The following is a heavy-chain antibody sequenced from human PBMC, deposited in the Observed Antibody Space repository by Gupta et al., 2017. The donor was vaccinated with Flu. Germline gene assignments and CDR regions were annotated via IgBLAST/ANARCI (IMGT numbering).Heavy chain of an antibody. J-gene: IGHJ6*02. Sequence: EVQLVESGGGLVKPGGSLRLSCAASGFTFSSYSMNWVRQAPGKGLEWVSSISSSSSYIYYADSVKGRFTISRDNAKNSLYLQMNSLRAEDTAVYYCARDFNYYYGMDVWGQGTTVTVSS. V-gene: IGHV3-21*01. CDR3: ARDFNYYYGMDV. CDR1: GFTFSSYS. CDR2: ISSSSSYI.